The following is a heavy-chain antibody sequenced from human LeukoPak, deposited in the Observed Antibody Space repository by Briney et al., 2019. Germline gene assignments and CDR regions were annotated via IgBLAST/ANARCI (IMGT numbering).Heavy chain of an antibody. J-gene: IGHJ4*02. D-gene: IGHD1-14*01. CDR3: ATNLISVATVY. Sequence: GGSPRLSCEASGFIFSNSVMHWVRQAPGKGLEWVALISYEGSSKKFADSVKGRFTISRDNSKNTLYLQLNSLRAEDTAIYYCATNLISVATVYWGQGTLVTVSS. CDR2: ISYEGSSK. CDR1: GFIFSNSV. V-gene: IGHV3-30-3*01.